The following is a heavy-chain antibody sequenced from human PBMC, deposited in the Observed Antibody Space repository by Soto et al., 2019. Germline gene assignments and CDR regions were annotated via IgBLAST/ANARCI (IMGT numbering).Heavy chain of an antibody. V-gene: IGHV2-5*02. CDR2: IYWDDDK. D-gene: IGHD6-13*01. J-gene: IGHJ4*02. CDR1: GFSLRTSGLG. CDR3: ALSGAYSRNWEDFAY. Sequence: QITLKESGPTLVKPTQTLTLTCTFSGFSLRTSGLGVGWIRHAPGNALEWLALIYWDDDKRYSPSLKSTLTSTKDTSKNQVVLTRTHMDPMDTATYSCALSGAYSRNWEDFAYSGQGTLVTVS.